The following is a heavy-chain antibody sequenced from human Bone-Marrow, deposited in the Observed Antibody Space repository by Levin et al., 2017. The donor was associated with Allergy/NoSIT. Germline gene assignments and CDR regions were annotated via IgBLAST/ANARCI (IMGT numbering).Heavy chain of an antibody. J-gene: IGHJ6*02. V-gene: IGHV1-46*01. CDR3: ARDYDFWSGYNGAYGMDV. CDR2: INPSGGST. D-gene: IGHD3-3*01. Sequence: ASVKVSCKASGYTFTSYYMHWVRQAPGQGLEWMGIINPSGGSTSYAQKFQGRGTMTRDTSTSTVYMELSSLRSEDTAVYYCARDYDFWSGYNGAYGMDVWGQGTTVTVSS. CDR1: GYTFTSYY.